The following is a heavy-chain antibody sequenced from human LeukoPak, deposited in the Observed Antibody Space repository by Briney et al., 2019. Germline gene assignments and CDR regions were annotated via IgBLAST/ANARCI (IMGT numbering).Heavy chain of an antibody. V-gene: IGHV3-74*01. CDR2: ITSDGTST. Sequence: GGSLRLSCAASGFTFSTYWMHWVRQAPGKGLVWVSRITSDGTSTSYADSVRGRFTISRDNSKNTLYLQMNSLRAEDTAVYYCANSSPLEWLFYFDYWGQGTLVTVSS. J-gene: IGHJ4*02. D-gene: IGHD3-3*01. CDR1: GFTFSTYW. CDR3: ANSSPLEWLFYFDY.